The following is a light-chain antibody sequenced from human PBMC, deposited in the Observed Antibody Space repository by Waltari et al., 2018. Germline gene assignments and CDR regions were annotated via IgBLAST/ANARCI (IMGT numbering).Light chain of an antibody. Sequence: EIVLTQSPGTLSLSPGERATLSCRASQRVSSALAWYQQNPGQAPRLRIYGASNRATGIPDRFSGSGSGTDFSLIISRLEPEDFAVYYCQHYVSLPVTFGQGTKVEIK. V-gene: IGKV3-20*01. CDR3: QHYVSLPVT. CDR1: QRVSSA. J-gene: IGKJ1*01. CDR2: GAS.